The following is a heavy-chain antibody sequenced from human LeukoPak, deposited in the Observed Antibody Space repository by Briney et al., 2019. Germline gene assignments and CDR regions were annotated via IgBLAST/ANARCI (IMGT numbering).Heavy chain of an antibody. CDR3: ARNSDSSGYYFGN. CDR1: GGSISSSNW. CDR2: IYHNGST. J-gene: IGHJ4*02. Sequence: SGTLSLTCAVSGGSISSSNWWSWVRQPPGKGLEWIGEIYHNGSTNYNPSLKSRVTISVDKSKNQFSLKLSSVTAADTAVYYCARNSDSSGYYFGNWGQGTLVTVSS. D-gene: IGHD3-22*01. V-gene: IGHV4-4*02.